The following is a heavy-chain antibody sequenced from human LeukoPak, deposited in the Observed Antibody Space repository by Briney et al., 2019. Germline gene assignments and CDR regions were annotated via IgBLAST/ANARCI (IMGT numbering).Heavy chain of an antibody. V-gene: IGHV3-23*01. CDR1: GFTLTNHG. CDR2: ITGTGGR. J-gene: IGHJ4*02. CDR3: AKDYCRDGNCPFPFLDS. Sequence: PGGSLRLSCAVSGFTLTNHGVSWVRQAPGKGLEWVSIITGTGGRYYGDSVKGRFILSKDNSKNTVYMQMSSLRADDTATYYCAKDYCRDGNCPFPFLDSWGQGTLVTVSS. D-gene: IGHD2-15*01.